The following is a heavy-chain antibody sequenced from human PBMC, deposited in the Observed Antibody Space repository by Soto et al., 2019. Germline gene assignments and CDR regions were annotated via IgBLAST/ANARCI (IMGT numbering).Heavy chain of an antibody. CDR3: AHRRLYCGSTTCHKNNNYFVA. J-gene: IGHJ5*02. D-gene: IGHD2-2*01. Sequence: SGPTLVNPTQTLTLTCTFSGFSLSTSGVNVGWFRQPPGKALEWLALIYWDDEKRYSPSLQNSLTVTKDTSRNQVVLTMTNMEPVDTATYCCAHRRLYCGSTTCHKNNNYFVASGQGPLVTVSS. V-gene: IGHV2-5*02. CDR2: IYWDDEK. CDR1: GFSLSTSGVN.